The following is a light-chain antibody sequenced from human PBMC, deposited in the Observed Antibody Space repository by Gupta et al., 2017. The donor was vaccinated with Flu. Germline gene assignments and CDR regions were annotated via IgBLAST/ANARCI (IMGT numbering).Light chain of an antibody. J-gene: IGLJ3*02. Sequence: SYELTQPPSVSVSPGQTARITCPGDALPNQYTYWYQQKPGQAPILVIYKDNERPSGIPERFSGSSSGTTVTLTISGVQAEDEADYYCQSADSSAIWVFGGGTKLTVL. CDR1: ALPNQY. CDR3: QSADSSAIWV. V-gene: IGLV3-25*02. CDR2: KDN.